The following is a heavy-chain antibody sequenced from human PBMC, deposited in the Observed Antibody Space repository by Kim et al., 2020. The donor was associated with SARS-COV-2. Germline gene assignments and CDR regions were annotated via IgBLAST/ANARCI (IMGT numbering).Heavy chain of an antibody. Sequence: GGSLRLSCAASRFTLSNYAIHWVRQAPGKGLEWVAIISSDGRNTYYGDSVKGRFTISRDNSRNTLYLQMTSLRADDTALYYCAREGYCTSSTCQNRPHRYYYGMDVWGQGTTVTVFS. CDR1: RFTLSNYA. CDR2: ISSDGRNT. J-gene: IGHJ6*02. CDR3: AREGYCTSSTCQNRPHRYYYGMDV. D-gene: IGHD2-2*01. V-gene: IGHV3-30*04.